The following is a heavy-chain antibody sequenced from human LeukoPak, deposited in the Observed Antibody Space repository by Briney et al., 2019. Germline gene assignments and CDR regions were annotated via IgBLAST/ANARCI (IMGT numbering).Heavy chain of an antibody. CDR2: ISGSGGST. Sequence: TGGSLRLSCAASGFTFNSYAMSWVRQAPGRGLEWVSAISGSGGSTYYADSVKGRFTISRDNSKNTLSLQMNSLRAEDTAVYYCAKDGFEYYYGSGSQGYFDYWGQGTLVTVSS. J-gene: IGHJ4*02. D-gene: IGHD3-10*01. V-gene: IGHV3-23*01. CDR1: GFTFNSYA. CDR3: AKDGFEYYYGSGSQGYFDY.